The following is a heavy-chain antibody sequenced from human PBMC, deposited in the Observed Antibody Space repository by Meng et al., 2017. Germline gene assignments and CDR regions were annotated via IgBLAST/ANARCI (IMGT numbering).Heavy chain of an antibody. CDR3: ARERANLHSSSWYLGWFDP. Sequence: SETLSLTCTVPGGSISIGSYYWSWIRQPAGKGLEWIVRIYTSGSTNYNPSLKSRVTISVDTSKNTLYLQMNSLRAEDTAVYYCARERANLHSSSWYLGWFDPWGQGTLVTVSS. CDR2: IYTSGST. D-gene: IGHD6-13*01. CDR1: GGSISIGSYY. J-gene: IGHJ5*02. V-gene: IGHV4-61*02.